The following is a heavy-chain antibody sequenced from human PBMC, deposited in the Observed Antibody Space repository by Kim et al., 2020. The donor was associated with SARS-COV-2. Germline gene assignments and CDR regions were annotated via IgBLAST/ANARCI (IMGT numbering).Heavy chain of an antibody. Sequence: SETLSLTCTVSGDSIISNSFYWGWIRQTPGKGLEWLGSVYYSGATFYNPSLQSRATLSVDTSKNQFSLKVTSVTTADTAVYYCVGQAVGFPLDYWGQGTLVTVSS. D-gene: IGHD6-19*01. V-gene: IGHV4-39*01. CDR3: VGQAVGFPLDY. CDR1: GDSIISNSFY. J-gene: IGHJ4*02. CDR2: VYYSGAT.